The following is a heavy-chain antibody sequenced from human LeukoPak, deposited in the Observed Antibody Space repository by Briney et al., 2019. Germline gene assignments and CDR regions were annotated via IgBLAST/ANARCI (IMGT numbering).Heavy chain of an antibody. CDR2: ISYDGKNK. J-gene: IGHJ4*02. D-gene: IGHD3-22*01. CDR1: GIPFTSYF. CDR3: ARAHSDSSGYYSYLDY. Sequence: GGSLRPSCAALGIPFTSYFLHWVRQAPGKGLKWVAVISYDGKNKYYADSVKGRFTLSRDNSKNTLYLQMSSLRADDSAVYYCARAHSDSSGYYSYLDYWGQGTLVTVSS. V-gene: IGHV3-30*15.